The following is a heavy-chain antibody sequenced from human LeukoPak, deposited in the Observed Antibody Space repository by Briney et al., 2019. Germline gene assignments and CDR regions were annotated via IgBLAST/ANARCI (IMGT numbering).Heavy chain of an antibody. CDR3: AREGYCEVHDAFDI. D-gene: IGHD3-22*01. Sequence: GGSLRLSCAASGFSFSSHEMNWVRQAPGKGLEWVSYISSSGSAIHYADSVKGRFTISRDNAKNSLYLQMNSLRAEDTAVYYCAREGYCEVHDAFDIWGQGTMVSVSS. V-gene: IGHV3-48*03. J-gene: IGHJ3*02. CDR1: GFSFSSHE. CDR2: ISSSGSAI.